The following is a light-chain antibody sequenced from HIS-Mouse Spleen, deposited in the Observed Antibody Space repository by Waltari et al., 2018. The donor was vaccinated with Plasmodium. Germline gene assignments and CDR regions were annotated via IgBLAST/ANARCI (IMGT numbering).Light chain of an antibody. J-gene: IGKJ1*01. CDR3: QQNYNTWT. Sequence: DIQMTQSPSSLSASVGDRLTITCRASQSISSYLNWYQEKPGKAHKLLIYSASSLQSGVPSRFSDSRSGTDFTRTICSLQPEDFATDYCQQNYNTWTFGQGTKVEIK. V-gene: IGKV1-39*01. CDR1: QSISSY. CDR2: SAS.